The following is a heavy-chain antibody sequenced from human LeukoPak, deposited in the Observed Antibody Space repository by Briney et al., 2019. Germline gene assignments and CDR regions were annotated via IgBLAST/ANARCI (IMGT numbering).Heavy chain of an antibody. V-gene: IGHV5-51*01. CDR3: ARQRYYGSGSQVVLDY. CDR2: IYPSDSDI. J-gene: IGHJ4*02. CDR1: GYNFARNW. Sequence: GESLKISCKGSGYNFARNWIGWVRQMPGKGLEWVGFIYPSDSDIRQSPSFQGQGTISADKSITTAYLQWSSLKASDSAMYYCARQRYYGSGSQVVLDYWGQGTLVTVSS. D-gene: IGHD3-10*01.